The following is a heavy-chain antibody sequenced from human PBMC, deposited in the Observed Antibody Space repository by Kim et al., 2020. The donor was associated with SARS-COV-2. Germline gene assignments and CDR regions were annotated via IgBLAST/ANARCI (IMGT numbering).Heavy chain of an antibody. V-gene: IGHV4-61*02. J-gene: IGHJ4*02. CDR1: GGSISSGSYY. CDR3: ARAPLYSSSSHYDY. Sequence: SETLSLTCTVSGGSISSGSYYWSWIRQPAGKGLEWIGRIYTSGSTNYNPSLKSRVTISVDTSKNQFSLKLSSVTAADTAVYYCARAPLYSSSSHYDYWGQGTLVTVSS. D-gene: IGHD6-6*01. CDR2: IYTSGST.